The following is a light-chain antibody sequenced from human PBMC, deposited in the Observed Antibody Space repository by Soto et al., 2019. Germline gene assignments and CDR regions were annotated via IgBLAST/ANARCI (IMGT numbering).Light chain of an antibody. CDR2: WAS. CDR3: EQYYDTGSIT. V-gene: IGKV4-1*01. J-gene: IGKJ1*01. CDR1: QSVSSN. Sequence: SPARQTVSHGERATLCCRPSQSVSSNVAWYPQKPGQPPKLLIYWASTRESGVPDRFSGSGSGTDFTLTISCLHAEDVAVYYCEQYYDTGSITVGQGTKVDIK.